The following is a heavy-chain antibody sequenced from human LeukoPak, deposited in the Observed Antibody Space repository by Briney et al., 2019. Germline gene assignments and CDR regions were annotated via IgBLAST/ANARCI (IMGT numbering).Heavy chain of an antibody. CDR2: TNAGNGNR. CDR3: ARGRGLIGTSRFDP. V-gene: IGHV1-3*01. D-gene: IGHD3-10*01. CDR1: GYTFSNSG. J-gene: IGHJ5*02. Sequence: GASVKVPCKTSGYTFSNSGLHWVRQAPGQSLEWMGWTNAGNGNRKYSQKFQDRLTITRDTSASTVYMELNSLKSEDTAMYFCARGRGLIGTSRFDPWGQGTLVIVSS.